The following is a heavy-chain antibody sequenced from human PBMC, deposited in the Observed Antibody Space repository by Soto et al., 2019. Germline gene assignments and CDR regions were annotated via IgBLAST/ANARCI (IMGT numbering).Heavy chain of an antibody. Sequence: EVQLLESGGGLVQPGGSLRLSCAGSGFTLSMSAVSWVRQAPGKGLEWVSYISDSGDRTYYADSVKGRFTISRDRSKNTVSLQMITLRAEDTALYYCAKDRGIIVTAGDAFDVWGQGTMVTVSS. D-gene: IGHD3-16*02. V-gene: IGHV3-23*01. CDR3: AKDRGIIVTAGDAFDV. J-gene: IGHJ3*01. CDR1: GFTLSMSA. CDR2: ISDSGDRT.